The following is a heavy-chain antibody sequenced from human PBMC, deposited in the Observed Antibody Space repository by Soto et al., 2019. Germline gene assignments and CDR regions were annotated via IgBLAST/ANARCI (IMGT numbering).Heavy chain of an antibody. V-gene: IGHV5-51*03. CDR3: ARLLDSSAYYLDY. CDR2: IYPGDSDT. CDR1: GYRFTTYW. J-gene: IGHJ4*02. D-gene: IGHD3-22*01. Sequence: EVQLVQSGAEVKKSGESLKISCKGSGYRFTTYWIGWVRQMPGKSLEWMGIIYPGDSDTRYSPSFQGQVTISADKSISTAYLQWSCLQASDTAMYYCARLLDSSAYYLDYWGQGTLVTVSS.